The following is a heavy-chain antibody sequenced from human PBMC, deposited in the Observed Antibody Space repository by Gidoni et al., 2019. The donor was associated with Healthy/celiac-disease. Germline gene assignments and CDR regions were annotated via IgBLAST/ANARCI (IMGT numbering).Heavy chain of an antibody. J-gene: IGHJ6*03. CDR3: ASSLAARYMDV. D-gene: IGHD6-6*01. CDR1: GGSFSGYY. CDR2: INHSGST. V-gene: IGHV4-34*01. Sequence: QVQLQQWCAGLLKPSETLSLTCAVYGGSFSGYYWSWIRQPPGKGLEWIGEINHSGSTNYNPSLKSRVTISVDTSKNQFSLKLSSVTAADTAVYYCASSLAARYMDVWGKGTTVTVSS.